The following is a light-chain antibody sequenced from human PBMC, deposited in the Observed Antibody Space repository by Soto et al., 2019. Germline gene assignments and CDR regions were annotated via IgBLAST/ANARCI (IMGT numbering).Light chain of an antibody. CDR3: MQALQTSIT. J-gene: IGKJ5*01. CDR2: LGS. Sequence: IVMTQSPLSLPVTPGGPASISCRSSQSLLHSNGYNYLDWYLQKPGQSPQXLIYLGSNRASGVPERFSGSGSGTDFTLKISRVAAEDVGVYYCMQALQTSITFGQGTRLEIK. V-gene: IGKV2-28*01. CDR1: QSLLHSNGYNY.